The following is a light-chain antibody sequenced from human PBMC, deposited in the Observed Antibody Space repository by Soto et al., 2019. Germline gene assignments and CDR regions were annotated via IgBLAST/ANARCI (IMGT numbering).Light chain of an antibody. J-gene: IGKJ4*01. CDR3: QQREDWPRA. CDR2: DAS. Sequence: EIVLTQSPATLSLSPGERATLSCRASQSVGDYLGWYQQKPGQAPRLLIYDASQRATGVPARFSASGSGTDFTLTISSLEPEYFAIYYCQQREDWPRAFGGGTKVEFK. CDR1: QSVGDY. V-gene: IGKV3-11*01.